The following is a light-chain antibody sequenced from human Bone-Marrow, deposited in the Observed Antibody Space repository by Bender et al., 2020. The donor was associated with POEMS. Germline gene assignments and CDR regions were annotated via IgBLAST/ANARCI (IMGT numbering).Light chain of an antibody. CDR1: SSNIGAHA. CDR3: CSFAGSSPTWV. CDR2: SSH. V-gene: IGLV1-44*01. Sequence: QSVLTQPPSASGTPGQRVTISCSGGSSNIGAHAVNWYQHLPGTAPKLLIYSSHRRPSEVPDRFSGSRSGTSASLAISGLQSEDEAHYYCCSFAGSSPTWVFGGGTKVTVL. J-gene: IGLJ3*02.